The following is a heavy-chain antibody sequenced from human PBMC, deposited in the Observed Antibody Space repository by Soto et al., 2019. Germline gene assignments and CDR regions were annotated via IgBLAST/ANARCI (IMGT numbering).Heavy chain of an antibody. CDR2: IHSDGSRT. D-gene: IGHD1-26*01. V-gene: IGHV3-74*01. CDR1: GVTFSYYW. J-gene: IGHJ3*01. Sequence: EVQLVESGGGLVRPGGSLRLSCAASGVTFSYYWMHWVRQAPGKGLVWVSRIHSDGSRTTYADFVKGRFIISRDNARNTVDLQMNSVRVEDTAVYYCARGDRGAFDLWGQGTVVTVSS. CDR3: ARGDRGAFDL.